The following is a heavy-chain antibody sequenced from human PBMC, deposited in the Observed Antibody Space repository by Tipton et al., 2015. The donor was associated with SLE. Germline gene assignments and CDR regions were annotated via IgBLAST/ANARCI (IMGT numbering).Heavy chain of an antibody. CDR2: IYTSGST. D-gene: IGHD6-19*01. J-gene: IGHJ4*02. Sequence: TLSLTCTVSGGSINSGSYYWSWIRQPAGKGLEWIGHIYTSGSTNYNPSLKSRVTISVDTSKNQFSLKLSSVTAADTAVYYCARGLDPYYFDYWGQGTLVTVSS. V-gene: IGHV4-61*09. CDR1: GGSINSGSYY. CDR3: ARGLDPYYFDY.